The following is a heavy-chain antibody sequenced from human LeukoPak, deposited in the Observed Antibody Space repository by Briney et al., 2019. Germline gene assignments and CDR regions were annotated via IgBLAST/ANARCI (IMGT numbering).Heavy chain of an antibody. Sequence: GRSLRLSCAASGFTFDDYAMHWVRQAPGKGLEWVSGISWNSGSTGYADSVKGRFTISRDNAKNSLYLQMNSLRAEDMALYYCAKAHSSSWWGSDYWGQGTLVTVSS. CDR3: AKAHSSSWWGSDY. D-gene: IGHD6-13*01. V-gene: IGHV3-9*03. CDR2: ISWNSGST. J-gene: IGHJ4*02. CDR1: GFTFDDYA.